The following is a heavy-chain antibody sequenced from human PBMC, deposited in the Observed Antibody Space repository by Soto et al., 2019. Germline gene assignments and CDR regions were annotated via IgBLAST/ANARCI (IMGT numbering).Heavy chain of an antibody. Sequence: SETLSLTCTVSGGSISSGGYYWSWIRQHPGKGLEWIGYIYYSGSTYYNPSLKSRVTITVDTSKNQFSLKLSSVTAADTAVYYCARERITIVRGVNQNWFDPWGQGTPVTVSS. J-gene: IGHJ5*02. CDR2: IYYSGST. CDR3: ARERITIVRGVNQNWFDP. V-gene: IGHV4-31*03. D-gene: IGHD3-10*01. CDR1: GGSISSGGYY.